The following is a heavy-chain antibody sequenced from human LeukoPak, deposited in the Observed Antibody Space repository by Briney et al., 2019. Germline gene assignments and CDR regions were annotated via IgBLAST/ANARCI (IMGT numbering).Heavy chain of an antibody. CDR2: MNPNSGNT. CDR1: GYTFTSYD. D-gene: IGHD2-21*02. V-gene: IGHV1-8*01. J-gene: IGHJ5*02. Sequence: ALVKVSCKASGYTFTSYDINWVRQATGQGLEWMGWMNPNSGNTGYAQKFQGRVTMTRNTSISTAYMELSSLRSEDTAVYYCARAPYCGGDCYQYNWFDPWGQGTLVTVSS. CDR3: ARAPYCGGDCYQYNWFDP.